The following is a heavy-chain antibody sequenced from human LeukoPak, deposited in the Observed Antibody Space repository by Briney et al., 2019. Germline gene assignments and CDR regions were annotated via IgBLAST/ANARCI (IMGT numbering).Heavy chain of an antibody. Sequence: GASVKVSCKASGYTFTSYDINWVRQATGQGLEWMGWMNPNSGNTGYAQKFQGRVTMTRNTSISTAYMELSSLRSEDTAVYYCARDVLRGGSGSYDAFDIWCQGTMVTVSS. CDR2: MNPNSGNT. D-gene: IGHD3-10*01. CDR3: ARDVLRGGSGSYDAFDI. CDR1: GYTFTSYD. V-gene: IGHV1-8*01. J-gene: IGHJ3*02.